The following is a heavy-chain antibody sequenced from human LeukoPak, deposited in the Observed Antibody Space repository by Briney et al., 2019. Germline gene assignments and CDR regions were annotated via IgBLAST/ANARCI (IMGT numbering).Heavy chain of an antibody. CDR2: MTPNSGNT. Sequence: ASVKVSCKASGYTFTNYDINWVRQATGQGLEWLGWMTPNSGNTGYAQKFQGRVTLTRDTSIGTAYMELNSLTSEDTAVYFCARNLYESGEFDYWGQGTLVTVPS. V-gene: IGHV1-8*01. CDR1: GYTFTNYD. CDR3: ARNLYESGEFDY. D-gene: IGHD3-16*01. J-gene: IGHJ4*02.